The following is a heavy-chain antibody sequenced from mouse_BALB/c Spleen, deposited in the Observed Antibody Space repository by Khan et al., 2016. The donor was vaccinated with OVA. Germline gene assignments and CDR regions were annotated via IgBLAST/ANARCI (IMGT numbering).Heavy chain of an antibody. J-gene: IGHJ2*01. CDR3: ARDRIAY. CDR1: GYTFTSYW. Sequence: QVQLKQSGAELAKPGASVKMSCKASGYTFTSYWMHWVKQRPGQGLEWIGYINPSSGYTDYNQNFKDKATLTADKSSRTAYMQLSSLTSEDSAVYYCARDRIAYWGQGTTLTVSS. CDR2: INPSSGYT. V-gene: IGHV1-7*01.